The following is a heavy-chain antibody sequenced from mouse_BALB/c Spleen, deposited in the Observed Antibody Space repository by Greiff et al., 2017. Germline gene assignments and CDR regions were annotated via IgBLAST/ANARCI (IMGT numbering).Heavy chain of an antibody. CDR1: GFSLTSYG. V-gene: IGHV2-5-1*01. CDR3: AKRPHFFYAMDY. J-gene: IGHJ4*01. Sequence: QVQLKQSGPSLVQPSQSLSITCTVSGFSLTSYGVHWVRQSPGKGLEWLGVIWRGGSTDYNAAFMPRLSITKDNSKSQVFFKMNSLQADDTAIYYCAKRPHFFYAMDYWGQGTSVTVSS. CDR2: IWRGGST.